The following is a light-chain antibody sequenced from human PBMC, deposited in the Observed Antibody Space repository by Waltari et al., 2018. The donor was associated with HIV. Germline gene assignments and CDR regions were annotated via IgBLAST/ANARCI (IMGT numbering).Light chain of an antibody. CDR1: QSFSSD. J-gene: IGKJ2*01. Sequence: IVMTQSPATMSVSPGERATLSCRASQSFSSDLAWYQHKPGQAPWLLIYGASTTAAGISARCSGSGSETEITLTISSLQSEDLAFYYCQQYNNWPLSFGQGTKLEIK. V-gene: IGKV3-15*01. CDR3: QQYNNWPLS. CDR2: GAS.